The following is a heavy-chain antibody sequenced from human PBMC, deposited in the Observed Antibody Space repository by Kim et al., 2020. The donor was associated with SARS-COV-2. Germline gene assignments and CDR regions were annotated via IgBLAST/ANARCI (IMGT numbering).Heavy chain of an antibody. J-gene: IGHJ3*02. Sequence: SETLSLTCTVSGYSISSGYYWGWIRQPPGKGLEWIGSIYHSGSTYYNPSLKCRVTISVDTSKNQFSLKLSSVTAADTAVYYCARLVGATVAAFDSWGQGTMVTLSA. CDR1: GYSISSGYY. D-gene: IGHD1-26*01. CDR2: IYHSGST. V-gene: IGHV4-38-2*02. CDR3: ARLVGATVAAFDS.